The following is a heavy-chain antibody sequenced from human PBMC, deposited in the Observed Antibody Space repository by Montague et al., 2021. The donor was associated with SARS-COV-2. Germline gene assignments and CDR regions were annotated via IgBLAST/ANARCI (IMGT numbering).Heavy chain of an antibody. D-gene: IGHD3/OR15-3a*01. CDR3: AREPGVLDTYYYGMDV. V-gene: IGHV4-34*01. J-gene: IGHJ6*02. CDR2: INHSGNT. CDR1: GGSFSGDN. Sequence: SETRSLTCVLYGGSFSGDNWSWIRQPPGKGLEWIGQINHSGNTNYNPSLKSRVTMSVDTSKNQFSLNLRSVTAADTAMYYCAREPGVLDTYYYGMDVWGQGTTVTVSS.